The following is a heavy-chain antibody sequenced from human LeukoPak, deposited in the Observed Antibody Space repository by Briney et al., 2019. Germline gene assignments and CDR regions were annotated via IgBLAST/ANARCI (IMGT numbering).Heavy chain of an antibody. CDR1: GGSISSGVYY. J-gene: IGHJ5*02. CDR2: IYYSGST. D-gene: IGHD4-11*01. CDR3: ARLYTDYTENWFDP. V-gene: IGHV4-31*03. Sequence: SQTLSLTCTVSGGSISSGVYYWSWIRQHPGKGLEWIGYIYYSGSTYYNPSLKSRVTISVDTSKNQFSLRLRSVTAADTAVYYCARLYTDYTENWFDPWGQGTLATVSS.